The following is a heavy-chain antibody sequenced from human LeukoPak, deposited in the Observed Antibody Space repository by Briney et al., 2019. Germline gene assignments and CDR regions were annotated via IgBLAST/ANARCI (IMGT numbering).Heavy chain of an antibody. V-gene: IGHV4-34*01. CDR3: ARETPIAAAGNPEDY. J-gene: IGHJ4*02. CDR2: INHCGST. CDR1: GGSFSGYY. D-gene: IGHD6-13*01. Sequence: SETLSLTCAVYGGSFSGYYWSWIRQPPGKGLEWIGEINHCGSTHYNPSLKSRVTISVDTSKNQFSLKLSSVTAADTAVYYCARETPIAAAGNPEDYWGQGTLVTVSS.